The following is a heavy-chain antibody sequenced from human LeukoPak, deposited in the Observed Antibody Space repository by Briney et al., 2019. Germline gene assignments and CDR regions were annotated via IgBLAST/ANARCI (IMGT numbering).Heavy chain of an antibody. Sequence: ASVKVSCKASGGTFSSYAISWVRQAPGHGLEWMGGIIPIFGTANYAQKFQGRVTITADESTSTAYMELSSLRSEDTAVYYCARGPGVRFLEWLLSDYYMDVWGKGTTVTVSS. CDR2: IIPIFGTA. J-gene: IGHJ6*03. CDR3: ARGPGVRFLEWLLSDYYMDV. D-gene: IGHD3-3*01. CDR1: GGTFSSYA. V-gene: IGHV1-69*13.